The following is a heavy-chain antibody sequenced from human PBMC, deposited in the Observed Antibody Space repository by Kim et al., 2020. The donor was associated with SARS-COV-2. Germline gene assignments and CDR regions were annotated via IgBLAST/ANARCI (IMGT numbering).Heavy chain of an antibody. CDR1: GNSFTSYW. J-gene: IGHJ3*02. CDR3: ARHKYGYSYGYGAFDI. CDR2: IDPSDAYT. V-gene: IGHV5-10-1*01. D-gene: IGHD5-18*01. Sequence: GESLKISCQGSGNSFTSYWISWVRQMPGKGLEWMGRIDPSDAYTNYSPSFEGHVTISADRSISTAHMQWSSLKASDTAMYYCARHKYGYSYGYGAFDIWGQGTMVTVSS.